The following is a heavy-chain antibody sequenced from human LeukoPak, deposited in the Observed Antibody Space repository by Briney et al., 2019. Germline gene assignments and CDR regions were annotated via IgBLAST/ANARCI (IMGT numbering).Heavy chain of an antibody. Sequence: GASVKVSCKASGGTFSSYAISWVRQAPGQGLEWMGRMIPILGIANYAQKFQGRVTITADKSTSTAYMELSSLRSEDTAVYYCARDPKRRYYYDSSGYLEPYSWGQGTLVTVSS. CDR2: MIPILGIA. D-gene: IGHD3-22*01. V-gene: IGHV1-69*04. CDR3: ARDPKRRYYYDSSGYLEPYS. J-gene: IGHJ4*02. CDR1: GGTFSSYA.